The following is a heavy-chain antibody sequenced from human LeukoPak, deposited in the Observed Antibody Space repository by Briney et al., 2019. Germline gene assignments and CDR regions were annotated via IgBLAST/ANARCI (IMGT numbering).Heavy chain of an antibody. CDR3: ARGRAVAGTLLVGYYFDY. CDR1: GGSISSYY. J-gene: IGHJ4*02. CDR2: IHNSGNT. Sequence: PSETLSLTCTVSGGSISSYYWSWIRQPPRKGLEWIGYIHNSGNTNYNPSLKSRVTISVDTSKNQFSLKLSSVTAADTAVYYCARGRAVAGTLLVGYYFDYWGQGTLVTVSS. V-gene: IGHV4-59*12. D-gene: IGHD6-19*01.